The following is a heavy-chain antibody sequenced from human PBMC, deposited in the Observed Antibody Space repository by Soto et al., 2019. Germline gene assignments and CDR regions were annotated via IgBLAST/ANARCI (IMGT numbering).Heavy chain of an antibody. CDR1: GGSFSSYA. J-gene: IGHJ6*02. Sequence: VEVACKASGGSFSSYAISWVRQAPGQGLEWMGGIIPIFGTANYAQKFQGRVTITADESTSTAYMELSSLRSENTAVYYCARVVGVAASNKDYYYGMDVWGQGTTVTVS. V-gene: IGHV1-69*13. D-gene: IGHD6-13*01. CDR3: ARVVGVAASNKDYYYGMDV. CDR2: IIPIFGTA.